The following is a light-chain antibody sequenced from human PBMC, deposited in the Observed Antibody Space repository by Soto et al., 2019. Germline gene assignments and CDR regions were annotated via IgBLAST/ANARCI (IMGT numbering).Light chain of an antibody. CDR3: SSYAGSNDV. CDR2: EVS. V-gene: IGLV2-8*01. Sequence: QSALTQPPSASGSPGQSVTISCTGTSSDVGGYNYVSWYQQHPGKDPKLRIYEVSKRPSGVPDRFSGSKSGNTASLTVSGLQAEDEADYYCSSYAGSNDVFGTGTKLTVL. J-gene: IGLJ1*01. CDR1: SSDVGGYNY.